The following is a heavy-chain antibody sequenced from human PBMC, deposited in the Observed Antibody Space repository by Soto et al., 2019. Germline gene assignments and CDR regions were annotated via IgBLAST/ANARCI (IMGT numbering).Heavy chain of an antibody. CDR1: GGSISSSNYY. CDR3: ARRRYSIGWSTNWFDP. V-gene: IGHV4-39*01. D-gene: IGHD6-19*01. CDR2: ISYSGST. J-gene: IGHJ5*02. Sequence: SETLSLTCTVSGGSISSSNYYWGWIRQPPGKGLECIGSISYSGSTYYNPSLKSRVTMSVDTSKNQFSLKLTFVTAADTAVYYCARRRYSIGWSTNWFDPWGQGTLVTVSS.